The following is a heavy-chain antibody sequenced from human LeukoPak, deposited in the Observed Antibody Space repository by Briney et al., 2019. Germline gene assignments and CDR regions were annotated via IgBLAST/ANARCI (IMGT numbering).Heavy chain of an antibody. CDR2: TWYDGSNE. J-gene: IGHJ4*02. V-gene: IGHV3-33*08. CDR1: GFTFSSYA. CDR3: ARGERVNLWIFEGYDY. D-gene: IGHD3-3*01. Sequence: GGSLRLSCAASGFTFSSYAMHWVRQASGEGLEWVGMTWYDGSNENYADSVRGRFTISRDNVKNTLYLQMSSLRAEDTAVYYCARGERVNLWIFEGYDYWGRGTLVTVSS.